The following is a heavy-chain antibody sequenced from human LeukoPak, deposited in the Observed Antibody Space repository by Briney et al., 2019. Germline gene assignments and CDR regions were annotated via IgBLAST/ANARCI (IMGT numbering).Heavy chain of an antibody. CDR3: ARDDATYCGGDCYWGAY. V-gene: IGHV3-23*01. Sequence: PGGSLRLSCAASGFIFNNYAMTWVRQAPGKGLEWVSGITSNGGSIRYADSVMGRFTISRDDSKNTLYLQMNGLRAEDTAVYYCARDDATYCGGDCYWGAYWGQGTLVAVSS. D-gene: IGHD2-21*02. CDR1: GFIFNNYA. J-gene: IGHJ4*02. CDR2: ITSNGGSI.